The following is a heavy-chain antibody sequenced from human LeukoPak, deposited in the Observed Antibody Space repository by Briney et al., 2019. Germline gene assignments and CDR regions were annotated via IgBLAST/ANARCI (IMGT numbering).Heavy chain of an antibody. CDR1: GFRLRNNW. CDR3: ARGHYGVDV. J-gene: IGHJ6*01. Sequence: PGGSLRLSCAASGFRLRNNWVTWVRQAPGKGPEWVAHINVDGNEKDFLDYVRGRFTIARDKAKNSVYLQISTLRFEDTAVYHCARGHYGVDVWGQGTTVTVSS. V-gene: IGHV3-7*01. CDR2: INVDGNEK.